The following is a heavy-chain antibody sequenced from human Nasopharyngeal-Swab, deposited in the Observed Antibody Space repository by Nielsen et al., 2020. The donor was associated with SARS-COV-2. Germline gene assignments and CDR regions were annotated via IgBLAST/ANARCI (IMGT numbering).Heavy chain of an antibody. V-gene: IGHV3-30*03. CDR3: SPPMGIADDSFDY. CDR1: GFTFSSYG. J-gene: IGHJ4*02. CDR2: ISYDGSNK. Sequence: GESLKITCAASGFTFSSYGMHWVRQAPGKGLEWVAVISYDGSNKYYADSVKGRFTISRDNSKNTLYLQMNSLRAEDTAVYSFSPPMGIADDSFDYWGQGTLVTVSS. D-gene: IGHD6-13*01.